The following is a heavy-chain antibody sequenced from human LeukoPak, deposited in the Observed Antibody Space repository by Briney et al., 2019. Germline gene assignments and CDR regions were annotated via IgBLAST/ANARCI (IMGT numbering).Heavy chain of an antibody. CDR1: GGTFSSYA. D-gene: IGHD1-26*01. V-gene: IGHV1-8*02. Sequence: ASVKVSCKASGGTFSSYAISWVRQAPGQGLEWMGWMNPNSGNTGYAQKFQGRVTMTRNTSISTAYMELSSLRSEDTAVYYCARGSTTRYWGQGTLVTVSS. CDR2: MNPNSGNT. J-gene: IGHJ4*02. CDR3: ARGSTTRY.